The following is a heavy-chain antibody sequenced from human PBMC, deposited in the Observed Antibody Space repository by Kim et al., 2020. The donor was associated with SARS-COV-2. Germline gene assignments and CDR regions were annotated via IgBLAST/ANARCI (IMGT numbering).Heavy chain of an antibody. V-gene: IGHV3-30-3*01. Sequence: GGSLRLSCAASGFTFSSYSMHWVRQAPGKGLVWVSGISSDGSNKYYADSVKGRFTISRDNSKNTLYLQMNSLRAEDTALYYCARYPWSPRRGYFYSYYG. D-gene: IGHD3-22*01. CDR1: GFTFSSYS. CDR2: ISSDGSNK. J-gene: IGHJ6*01. CDR3: ARYPWSPRRGYFYSYYG.